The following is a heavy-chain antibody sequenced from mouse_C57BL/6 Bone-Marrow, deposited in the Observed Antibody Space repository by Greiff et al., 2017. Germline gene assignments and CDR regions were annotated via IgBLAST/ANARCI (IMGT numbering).Heavy chain of an antibody. V-gene: IGHV5-16*01. CDR2: INYDGSST. CDR3: ARGDYNGRVFDY. J-gene: IGHJ2*01. Sequence: DVHLVESEGGLVQPGSSMKLSCTASGFTFSDYYMAWVRQVPEKGLEWVANINYDGSSTYYLDSLKSRFIISRDNAKNILYLQMSSLKSEDTATYYCARGDYNGRVFDYWGQGTTLTVSS. D-gene: IGHD1-1*01. CDR1: GFTFSDYY.